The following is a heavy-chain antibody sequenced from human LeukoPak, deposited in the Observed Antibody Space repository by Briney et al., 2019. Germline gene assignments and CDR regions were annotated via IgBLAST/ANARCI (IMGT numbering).Heavy chain of an antibody. V-gene: IGHV4-59*08. CDR3: ARQRCSGGSCYSRAFDY. J-gene: IGHJ4*02. Sequence: SETLSLTCTVSGGSISSYYWSWIRQPPGKGLEWIGYIYYSGSTNYNPSLKSRVTISVDTSKNRFSLKLSSVTAADTAVYYCARQRCSGGSCYSRAFDYWGQGTLVTVSS. CDR1: GGSISSYY. D-gene: IGHD2-15*01. CDR2: IYYSGST.